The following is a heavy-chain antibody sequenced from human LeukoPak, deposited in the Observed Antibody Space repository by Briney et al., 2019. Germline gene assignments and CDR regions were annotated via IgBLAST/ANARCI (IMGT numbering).Heavy chain of an antibody. CDR1: GYSFTSYW. V-gene: IGHV5-10-1*01. CDR2: IDLSDSYI. D-gene: IGHD2-15*01. J-gene: IGHJ5*02. Sequence: GESLKISCKGSGYSFTSYWISWVRQMPGRGLEWMGRIDLSDSYINYSPSFQGHVTISADKSISTAYLQWSSLKASDTAMYYCARHDGYCSGGRCRNWFDPWGQGTPVTVSS. CDR3: ARHDGYCSGGRCRNWFDP.